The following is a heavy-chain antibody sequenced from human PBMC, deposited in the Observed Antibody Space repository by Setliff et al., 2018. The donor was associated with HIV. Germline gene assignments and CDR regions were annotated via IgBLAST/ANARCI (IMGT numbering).Heavy chain of an antibody. CDR2: INQSGNT. J-gene: IGHJ2*01. D-gene: IGHD3-10*01. CDR1: GGSLSGYY. V-gene: IGHV4-34*01. Sequence: SETLSLTCAVYGGSLSGYYWSWVRQSPGRGLEWIGEINQSGNTNFNPSLKSRLIISVDTSKSQFSLKLTSVTAADTALYYCAREGGQGYSGSGRFYHRNFDLWGRGTLVTVSS. CDR3: AREGGQGYSGSGRFYHRNFDL.